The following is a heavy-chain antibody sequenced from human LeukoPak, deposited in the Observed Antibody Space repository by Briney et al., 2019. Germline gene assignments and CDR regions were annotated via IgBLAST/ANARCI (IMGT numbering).Heavy chain of an antibody. CDR2: ISYDGSNK. CDR3: ASTNLIGVGSGWYLVPHDY. D-gene: IGHD6-19*01. Sequence: GGSLRLSCAASGFTFSSYAMHWVRQAPGKGLEWVAVISYDGSNKYYADSVKGRFTISRDNSKNTLYLQTNSLRAEDTAVYYCASTNLIGVGSGWYLVPHDYWGQGTLVTVSS. CDR1: GFTFSSYA. J-gene: IGHJ4*02. V-gene: IGHV3-30-3*01.